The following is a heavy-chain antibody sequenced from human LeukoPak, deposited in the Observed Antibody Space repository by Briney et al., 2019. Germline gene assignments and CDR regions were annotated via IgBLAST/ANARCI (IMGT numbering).Heavy chain of an antibody. J-gene: IGHJ5*01. Sequence: ASVKVSCKASGYTFTGYYMHWVRQAPGQGLEGMGWISPYSGDTTYAQKFQGRITLTSDTSTNTAYMDLRRLTSDDTAIYYCARDREGLDSWGQGTLVTVSS. CDR3: ARDREGLDS. CDR1: GYTFTGYY. CDR2: ISPYSGDT. V-gene: IGHV1-2*02.